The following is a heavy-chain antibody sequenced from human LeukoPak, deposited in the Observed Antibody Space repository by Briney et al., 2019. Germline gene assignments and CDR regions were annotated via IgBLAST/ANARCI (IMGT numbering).Heavy chain of an antibody. CDR2: INPNSGGT. Sequence: ASVKVSCKASGYTFTSYYMHWVRQAPGQGLEWMGWINPNSGGTNYAQKFQGRVTMTRDTSISTAYMELSRLRSDDTAVYYCARVLRYFRDRLDPWGQGTLVTVSS. D-gene: IGHD3-9*01. CDR1: GYTFTSYY. J-gene: IGHJ5*02. V-gene: IGHV1-2*02. CDR3: ARVLRYFRDRLDP.